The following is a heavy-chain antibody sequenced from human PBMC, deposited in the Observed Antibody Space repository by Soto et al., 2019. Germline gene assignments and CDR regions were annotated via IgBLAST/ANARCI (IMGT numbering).Heavy chain of an antibody. CDR1: GGSISSYY. D-gene: IGHD1-7*01. CDR3: AREGLTGTIGLYYYYGMDV. CDR2: IYYSGST. Sequence: QVQLQESGPGLVKPSETLSLTCTVSGGSISSYYWSWIRQPPGKGLEWIGYIYYSGSTNYNPSLKSRVTLSLDPXKNQFSLKLSSVTAADTAVYYCAREGLTGTIGLYYYYGMDVWGQGTTVTVSS. J-gene: IGHJ6*02. V-gene: IGHV4-59*01.